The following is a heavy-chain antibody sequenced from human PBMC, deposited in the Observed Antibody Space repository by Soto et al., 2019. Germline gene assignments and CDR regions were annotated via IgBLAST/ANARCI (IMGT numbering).Heavy chain of an antibody. CDR3: ARAAYCSGGSCSPLGLPYYYYGMDV. D-gene: IGHD2-15*01. Sequence: SETLSLTCTVSGGSISSHYWSWIRQPPGKGLEWIGYIYYSGSTNYNPSLKSRVTISVDTSKNQFSLKLSSVTAADTAVYYCARAAYCSGGSCSPLGLPYYYYGMDVWGQGTTVTVS. V-gene: IGHV4-59*11. CDR2: IYYSGST. CDR1: GGSISSHY. J-gene: IGHJ6*02.